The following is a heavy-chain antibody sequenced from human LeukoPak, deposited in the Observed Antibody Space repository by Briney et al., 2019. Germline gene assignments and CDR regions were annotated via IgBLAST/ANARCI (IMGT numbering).Heavy chain of an antibody. CDR2: INPSGGST. Sequence: ASVKVSCKASGYTFTSYYMHWVRQAPGQGLEWMGIINPSGGSTSYAQKFQGRVTMTRDTSTSTVYMELSSLRSEDTAVCYCARAMGDYSNYFGLGYWGQGTLVTVSS. V-gene: IGHV1-46*01. J-gene: IGHJ4*02. D-gene: IGHD4-4*01. CDR1: GYTFTSYY. CDR3: ARAMGDYSNYFGLGY.